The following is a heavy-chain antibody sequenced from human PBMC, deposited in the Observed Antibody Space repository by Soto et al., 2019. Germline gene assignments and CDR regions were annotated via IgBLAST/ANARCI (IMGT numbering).Heavy chain of an antibody. CDR1: GGSISTYY. Sequence: QVQLQESGPGLVKPSETLSLTCTVSGGSISTYYWSWIRQPPGKGLEWIGYVFYSGITNYNPSLKRXXTXSXXTSKNQFSLRLSSVTAADTAVYYCARESREYYFDYWGQGTLVTVSS. CDR3: ARESREYYFDY. J-gene: IGHJ4*02. CDR2: VFYSGIT. V-gene: IGHV4-59*01.